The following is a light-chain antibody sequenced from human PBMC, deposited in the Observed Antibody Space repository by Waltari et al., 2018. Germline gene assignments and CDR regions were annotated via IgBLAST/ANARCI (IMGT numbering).Light chain of an antibody. CDR1: SPRRYY. V-gene: IGLV3-19*01. Sequence: SSELTQDPTMSVALGQTVSITCQGDSPRRYYASWYQPRPGPAPILSLYGHNNRPSGVPDRFSGTTSGNTASLTITGAQAEDEADYYCLSRDTTSTRVFGGGTRLTV. CDR3: LSRDTTSTRV. J-gene: IGLJ3*02. CDR2: GHN.